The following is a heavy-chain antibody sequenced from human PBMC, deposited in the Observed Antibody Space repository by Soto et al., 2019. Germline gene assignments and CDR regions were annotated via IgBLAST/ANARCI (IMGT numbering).Heavy chain of an antibody. CDR1: GFTFSSYA. J-gene: IGHJ4*02. V-gene: IGHV3-23*01. CDR3: AKDDIVVVPASYYFDY. CDR2: ISGSGGST. Sequence: EVQLLESGGGLVQPGGSLRLSCAASGFTFSSYAMSWVRQAPGKGLEWVSAISGSGGSTYYADSVKGRFTISRDNSKNTLYLQVNSLRAEDTAVYYCAKDDIVVVPASYYFDYWGQGTLVTVSS. D-gene: IGHD2-2*01.